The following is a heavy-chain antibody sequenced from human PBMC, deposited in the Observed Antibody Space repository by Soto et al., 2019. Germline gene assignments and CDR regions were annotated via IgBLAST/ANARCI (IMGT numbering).Heavy chain of an antibody. CDR2: MNPNSSNT. V-gene: IGHV1-8*01. CDR1: GYTFTSSD. Sequence: ASVKVSCKASGYTFTSSDINWVRQATGQGLEWMGWMNPNSSNTGYAQKFQGRVTINRNTSISTANMELGSLRSEDTAVYYCARCIAARHYYYYYYMDVWGKGTTVTVSS. J-gene: IGHJ6*03. D-gene: IGHD6-6*01. CDR3: ARCIAARHYYYYYYMDV.